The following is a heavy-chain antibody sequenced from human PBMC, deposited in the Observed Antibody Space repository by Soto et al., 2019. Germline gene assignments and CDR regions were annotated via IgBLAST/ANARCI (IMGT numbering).Heavy chain of an antibody. D-gene: IGHD2-2*01. Sequence: GGSLRLSCAASGFTFSSYGMHWVRQAPGKGLEWVAVIWYDGSNKYYADSVKGRFTISRDNSKNTLYLQMNSLRAEDTAVYYCARDRVRGVVPAATDNELDYWGQGTLVTVSS. J-gene: IGHJ4*02. CDR1: GFTFSSYG. CDR2: IWYDGSNK. CDR3: ARDRVRGVVPAATDNELDY. V-gene: IGHV3-33*01.